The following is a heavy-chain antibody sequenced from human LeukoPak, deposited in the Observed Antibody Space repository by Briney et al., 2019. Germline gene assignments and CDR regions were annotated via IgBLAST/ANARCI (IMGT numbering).Heavy chain of an antibody. V-gene: IGHV1-8*01. Sequence: ASVKVSCTASGYTFTSYDINWVRQATGQGLEWMGWMNPNSGNTGYAQKFQGRVTMTRNTSISTAYMELSSLRSEDTAVYYCARYNCSSTSCYEDYWGQGTLVTVSS. CDR1: GYTFTSYD. CDR3: ARYNCSSTSCYEDY. J-gene: IGHJ4*02. D-gene: IGHD2-2*01. CDR2: MNPNSGNT.